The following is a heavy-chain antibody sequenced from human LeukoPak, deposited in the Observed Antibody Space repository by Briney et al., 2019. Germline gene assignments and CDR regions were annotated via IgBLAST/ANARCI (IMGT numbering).Heavy chain of an antibody. V-gene: IGHV4-34*01. J-gene: IGHJ4*02. D-gene: IGHD6-13*01. CDR2: INHSGST. CDR3: ARGRIAAAGTYGY. Sequence: SETLSLTCAVYGGSFSGYYWSWIRQPPGKGLAWIGEINHSGSTNYNPSLKSRVTISVDTSKNQFSLKLSSVTAADTAVYYCARGRIAAAGTYGYWGQGTLVTVSS. CDR1: GGSFSGYY.